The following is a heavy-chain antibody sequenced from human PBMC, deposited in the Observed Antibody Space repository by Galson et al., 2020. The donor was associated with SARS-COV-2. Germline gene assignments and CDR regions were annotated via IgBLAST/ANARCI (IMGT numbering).Heavy chain of an antibody. CDR2: FDPEDGET. J-gene: IGHJ6*02. V-gene: IGHV1-24*01. CDR1: GYTLTELS. Sequence: ASVTVSCKVSGYTLTELSMHWVRQAPGKGLEWMGGFDPEDGETIYAQKFQGRVTMTEDTSTDTAYMELSSLRSEDTAVYYCATSPAIFGVVTDYYYDYGMDVWGQGTTVTVSS. CDR3: ATSPAIFGVVTDYYYDYGMDV. D-gene: IGHD3-3*01.